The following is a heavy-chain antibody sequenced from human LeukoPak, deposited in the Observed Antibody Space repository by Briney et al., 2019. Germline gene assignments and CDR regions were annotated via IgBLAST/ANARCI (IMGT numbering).Heavy chain of an antibody. Sequence: AAVNVSCKASGGTFSSYAISWVRQAPGQGLDWMGRIIPVFGTANYAQKFQGRVTITTDESTSTAYMELSSLRSEDTAVYYCARVGRPYYYDSSGYYAYFDYWGQGTLVTVSS. CDR3: ARVGRPYYYDSSGYYAYFDY. V-gene: IGHV1-69*05. J-gene: IGHJ4*02. CDR2: IIPVFGTA. D-gene: IGHD3-22*01. CDR1: GGTFSSYA.